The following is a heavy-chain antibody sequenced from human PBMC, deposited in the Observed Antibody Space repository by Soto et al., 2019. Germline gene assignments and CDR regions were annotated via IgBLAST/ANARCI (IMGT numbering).Heavy chain of an antibody. J-gene: IGHJ4*02. D-gene: IGHD4-17*01. CDR3: ARVRAGYGDYVFDY. Sequence: SETLSLTCAVYGGSFSGYYWSWIRQPPGKGLEWIGEISHSGSTNYNPSLKSRVTISVDTSKNQFSLKLSSVTAADTAVYYCARVRAGYGDYVFDYWGQGTLVTVSS. CDR1: GGSFSGYY. V-gene: IGHV4-34*01. CDR2: ISHSGST.